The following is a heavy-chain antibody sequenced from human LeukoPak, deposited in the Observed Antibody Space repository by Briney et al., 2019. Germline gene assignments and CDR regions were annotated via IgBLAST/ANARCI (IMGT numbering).Heavy chain of an antibody. CDR2: IRSRANNYAT. V-gene: IGHV3-73*01. D-gene: IGHD1-26*01. CDR3: TRHAYGGTWHAFDI. CDR1: GFTFSGSA. J-gene: IGHJ3*02. Sequence: GGSLRLSCAASGFTFSGSAMHWVRQVSGTGLEWVGRIRSRANNYATAYAASVKGRFTISRDDSQSTAFLQMNSLKTEDTAVYYCTRHAYGGTWHAFDIWGQGTMVTVSS.